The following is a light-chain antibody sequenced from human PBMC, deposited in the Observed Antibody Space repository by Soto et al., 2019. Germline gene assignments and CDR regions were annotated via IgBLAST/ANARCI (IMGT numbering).Light chain of an antibody. J-gene: IGKJ1*01. CDR3: QQYGSSPET. CDR1: QSVSSSY. V-gene: IGKV3-20*01. CDR2: GAS. Sequence: EIVLTQSPGTLSLSPGERATLSCRASQSVSSSYLAWYQQKPGQAPRLLIYGASSRDTGIPDRFSGSGSGTDFTLTISRLEAEDFAVYYCQQYGSSPETFGQGTKVEIK.